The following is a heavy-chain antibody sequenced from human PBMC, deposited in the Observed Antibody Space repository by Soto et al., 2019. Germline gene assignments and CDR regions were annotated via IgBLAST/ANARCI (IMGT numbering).Heavy chain of an antibody. CDR2: IFYSGST. V-gene: IGHV4-31*03. D-gene: IGHD2-2*01. J-gene: IGHJ5*02. Sequence: SETLSLTCTVSGGSISSGGFYWSWIRQHPGKGLECIGYIFYSGSTYYNPSLKSRVTISVDTSKNQFSLTLRSVTAADTAVYYCARDIGSGSCRSTNCDVRLGGWFDPWGQGPPVPVSA. CDR3: ARDIGSGSCRSTNCDVRLGGWFDP. CDR1: GGSISSGGFY.